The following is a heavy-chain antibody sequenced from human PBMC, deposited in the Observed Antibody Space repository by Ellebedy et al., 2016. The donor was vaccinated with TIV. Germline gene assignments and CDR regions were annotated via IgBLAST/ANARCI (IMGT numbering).Heavy chain of an antibody. CDR2: IYYSGST. CDR3: ARRSQGRALGWFDP. Sequence: MPSETLSLTCTVSGGSISSSSHYWGWIRQPPGKGQEWIGNIYYSGSTYYNPSLKSRVAISVDTSQNQFSLNLISVTAADTAMYYCARRSQGRALGWFDPWGQGTLVTVSS. J-gene: IGHJ5*02. V-gene: IGHV4-39*01. D-gene: IGHD3-16*01. CDR1: GGSISSSSHY.